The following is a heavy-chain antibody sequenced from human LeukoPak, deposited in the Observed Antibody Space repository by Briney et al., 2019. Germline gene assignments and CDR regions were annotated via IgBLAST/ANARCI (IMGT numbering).Heavy chain of an antibody. CDR1: GGSISSYY. D-gene: IGHD6-6*01. CDR3: ARGRKLDTYYYYYYMDV. V-gene: IGHV4-59*01. J-gene: IGHJ6*03. Sequence: SETLSLTCNVSGGSISSYYWSWIRQPPGKGLEWIGYIYYSGSTNYNPSLKSRITISVDTSKNQFSLKLSSVTAADTAVYYCARGRKLDTYYYYYYMDVWGKGTTVTVSS. CDR2: IYYSGST.